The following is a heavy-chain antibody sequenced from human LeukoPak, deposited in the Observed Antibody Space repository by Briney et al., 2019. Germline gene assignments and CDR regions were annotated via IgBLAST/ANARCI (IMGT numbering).Heavy chain of an antibody. D-gene: IGHD3-22*01. J-gene: IGHJ4*02. CDR3: ARDQGTIILGYFDY. V-gene: IGHV4-34*01. CDR1: GGSFSVYY. CDR2: ITHSGST. Sequence: SETLSLTCTVYGGSFSVYYWTWIRQPPGKGLEWIGEITHSGSTNYNPSLKSRVTISVDTSKKQFSLKLSSVTAADTAVYYCARDQGTIILGYFDYWGQGTLVTVSS.